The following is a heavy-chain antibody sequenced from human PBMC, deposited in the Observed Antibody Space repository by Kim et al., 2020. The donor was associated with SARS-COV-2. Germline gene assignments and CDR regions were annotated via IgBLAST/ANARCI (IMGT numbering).Heavy chain of an antibody. CDR3: AIHGDIVVVPAAIYY. V-gene: IGHV4-39*01. CDR2: IYYSGST. J-gene: IGHJ4*02. CDR1: GGSISSSSYY. D-gene: IGHD2-2*02. Sequence: SETLSLTCTVSGGSISSSSYYWGWIRQPPGKGLEWIGSIYYSGSTYYNPSLKSRVTISVDTSKNQFSLKLSSVTAADTAVYYCAIHGDIVVVPAAIYYWGQGTLVTVSS.